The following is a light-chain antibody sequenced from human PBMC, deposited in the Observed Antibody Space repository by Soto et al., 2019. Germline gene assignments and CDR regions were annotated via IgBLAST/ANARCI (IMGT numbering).Light chain of an antibody. CDR1: QSISSN. CDR2: RTS. J-gene: IGKJ1*01. V-gene: IGKV3-15*01. CDR3: QKYNSAPQT. Sequence: EIVMTQSPATLSVSPGERATLSCMASQSISSNLAWYQQKPGQAPRLLMFRTSSRATGFPARFSGSGSGTDFTLTISSLQPEDVATYYCQKYNSAPQTFGQGTKVDIK.